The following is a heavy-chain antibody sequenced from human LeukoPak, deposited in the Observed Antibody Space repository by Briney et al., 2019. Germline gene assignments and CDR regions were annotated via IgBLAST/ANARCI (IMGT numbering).Heavy chain of an antibody. CDR3: TPGDDILIRYYFDY. V-gene: IGHV3-49*03. CDR2: IRSKAYGGTT. J-gene: IGHJ4*02. D-gene: IGHD3-9*01. CDR1: GFTFGDYA. Sequence: GRSLRLSCTASGFTFGDYAMSWFRQAPGKGLEWVGFIRSKAYGGTTEYAASVKGRFTISRDDSKSIAYLQMNSLKTEDTAVYYCTPGDDILIRYYFDYWGQGTLVTVSS.